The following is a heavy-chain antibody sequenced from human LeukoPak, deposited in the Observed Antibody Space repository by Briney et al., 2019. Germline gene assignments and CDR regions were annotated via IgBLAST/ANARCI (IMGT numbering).Heavy chain of an antibody. J-gene: IGHJ4*02. CDR2: INHSGST. Sequence: SETLSLTCAVYGGSFSGYYWSWIRQPPGKGLEWIGEINHSGSTNYNPSLKSRVTISVDTSKNQFSLKLSSVTAADTAVYYCARVHYDFWSGYPRRQYYFDYWGQGTLVTVSS. D-gene: IGHD3-3*01. CDR1: GGSFSGYY. CDR3: ARVHYDFWSGYPRRQYYFDY. V-gene: IGHV4-34*01.